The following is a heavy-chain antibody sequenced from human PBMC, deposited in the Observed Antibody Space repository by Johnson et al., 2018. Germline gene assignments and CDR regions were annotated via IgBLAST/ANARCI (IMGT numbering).Heavy chain of an antibody. Sequence: EVQLLESGGGLVQPGGSXRLSCAASGFTFSNCAMNWVRQAPGKGLEWISAIRGGGGSTDYADSVKGRFTISRDNSKNTLSLQMNSLRAGDTAVYYCARDRPSSLPNDALDLWGLGTMVTVSS. CDR3: ARDRPSSLPNDALDL. CDR1: GFTFSNCA. CDR2: IRGGGGST. D-gene: IGHD6-19*01. J-gene: IGHJ3*01. V-gene: IGHV3-23*01.